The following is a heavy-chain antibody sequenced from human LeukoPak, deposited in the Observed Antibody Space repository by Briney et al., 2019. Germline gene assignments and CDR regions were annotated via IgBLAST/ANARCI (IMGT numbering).Heavy chain of an antibody. D-gene: IGHD2-2*02. CDR2: ISAYNGNT. CDR3: ARGPGYCSSTSCYNYYYYYYMDV. J-gene: IGHJ6*03. CDR1: GYTFTSYG. Sequence: ASVKVSCKASGYTFTSYGISWVRQAPGQGLEWMGWISAYNGNTNYAQKLQGRVTMTTDTSTSTAYMELSSLRSEDTAVYYCARGPGYCSSTSCYNYYYYYYMDVWGKGTTVTVSS. V-gene: IGHV1-18*01.